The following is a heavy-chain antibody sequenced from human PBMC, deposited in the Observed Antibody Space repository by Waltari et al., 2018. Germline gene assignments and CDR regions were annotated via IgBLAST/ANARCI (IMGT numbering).Heavy chain of an antibody. V-gene: IGHV4-59*01. CDR2: IYYSGST. CDR3: ARDHIGGPYGSGSYFDY. CDR1: GGSISSYY. Sequence: QVQLQESGPGLVKPSETLSLTCTVSGGSISSYYWSWIRTPPGKGLEWIGYIYYSGSTNYNPSLKSRVTISVDTSKNQFSLKLSSVTAADTAVYYCARDHIGGPYGSGSYFDYWGQGTLVTVSS. J-gene: IGHJ4*02. D-gene: IGHD3-10*01.